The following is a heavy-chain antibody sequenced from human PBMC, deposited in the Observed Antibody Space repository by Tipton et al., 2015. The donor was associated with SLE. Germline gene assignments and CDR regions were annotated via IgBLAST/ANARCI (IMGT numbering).Heavy chain of an antibody. CDR2: INHSG. D-gene: IGHD6-19*01. V-gene: IGHV4-34*01. Sequence: LRLSCAVYGGSFSGYYWSWIRQPPGKGLEWIGEINHSGSTISVDTSKNQFSLKLSSVTAADTAVYYCARGIAVAAPAFDIWGKGKMVPVS. CDR3: ARGIAVAAPAFDI. CDR1: GGSFSGYY. J-gene: IGHJ3*02.